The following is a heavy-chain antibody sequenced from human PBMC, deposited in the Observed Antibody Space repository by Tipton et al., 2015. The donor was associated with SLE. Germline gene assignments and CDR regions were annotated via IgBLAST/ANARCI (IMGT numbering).Heavy chain of an antibody. J-gene: IGHJ5*02. CDR1: GGSISSYPYS. V-gene: IGHV4-39*07. D-gene: IGHD4-11*01. CDR3: ARLPTGFPNWFDP. Sequence: TLSLTCTVSGGSISSYPYSWGWIRQPPGKGQEWIGTISYSGSTYYNPSLKSRVTISVDTSKNQLSLRLSSVTAADTAVYWCARLPTGFPNWFDPWGQGTLVTVSS. CDR2: ISYSGST.